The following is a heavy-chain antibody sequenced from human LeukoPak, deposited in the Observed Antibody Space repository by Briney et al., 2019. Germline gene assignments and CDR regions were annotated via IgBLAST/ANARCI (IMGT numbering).Heavy chain of an antibody. V-gene: IGHV3-30*18. J-gene: IGHJ4*02. CDR2: ISYDGSNT. CDR1: GFTFSCYG. Sequence: GGSVRLFCAASGFTFSCYGMHWLRQAPGKGLEGVAVISYDGSNTYYADSVKGRFTISRDNSKNQLYLQMNSLRAEDTAVYYCANGRIPGIAVAGTGYWGQGTLVTVSS. CDR3: ANGRIPGIAVAGTGY. D-gene: IGHD6-19*01.